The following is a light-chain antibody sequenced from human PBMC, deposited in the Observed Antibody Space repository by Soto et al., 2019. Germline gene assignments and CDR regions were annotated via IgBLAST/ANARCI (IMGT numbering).Light chain of an antibody. CDR1: QSLSSY. CDR2: GAS. CDR3: RQYGSSPSYT. J-gene: IGKJ2*01. Sequence: EIVLTQSPGTLSLSPGERATLSCRASQSLSSYFACYQQKPGQAPRLLIYGASSRATGIPDRFSGSGSGTDFALTISRLEPEDFAVYYCRQYGSSPSYTFGQGTKLESK. V-gene: IGKV3-20*01.